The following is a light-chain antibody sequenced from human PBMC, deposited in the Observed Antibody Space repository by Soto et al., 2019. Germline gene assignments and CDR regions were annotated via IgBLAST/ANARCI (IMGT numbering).Light chain of an antibody. V-gene: IGKV3-11*01. CDR2: DAS. J-gene: IGKJ4*01. CDR1: QSVRSY. Sequence: EIVLTQSPATLSLSPGARATLSCRASQSVRSYLAWYQQKAGQAPRLLIYDASNRATGIPARFSGSGYGTDFTLTISSLETEDFAVYYCQQRSNWPLTFGGGTKVEIK. CDR3: QQRSNWPLT.